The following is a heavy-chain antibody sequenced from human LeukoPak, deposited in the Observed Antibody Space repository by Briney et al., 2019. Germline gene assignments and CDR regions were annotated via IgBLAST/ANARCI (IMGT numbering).Heavy chain of an antibody. CDR2: MNPNSGNT. CDR1: RYTFTSYD. Sequence: ASVKVSCKASRYTFTSYDINWVRQATGQGLEWMGWMNPNSGNTGYAQKFQGRVTMTRNTSISTAYMELSSLRSEDTAVYYCAREAVVPYYYYMDVWGKGTTVTVSS. J-gene: IGHJ6*03. CDR3: AREAVVPYYYYMDV. V-gene: IGHV1-8*01. D-gene: IGHD2-15*01.